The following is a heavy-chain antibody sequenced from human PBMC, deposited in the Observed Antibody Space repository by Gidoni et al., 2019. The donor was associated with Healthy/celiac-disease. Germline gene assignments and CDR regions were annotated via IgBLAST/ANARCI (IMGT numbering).Heavy chain of an antibody. Sequence: EVQLVASGGGLVQPGVSLRLSSAASGFTFSSYPMSWVRQAPGKGLEWVSAISGSGGSTYYADSVKGRFTISRDNSKNTLYLQMNSLRAEDTAVYYCAKDPRSYYYDSSGYSDYWGQGTLVTVSS. D-gene: IGHD3-22*01. CDR1: GFTFSSYP. J-gene: IGHJ4*02. V-gene: IGHV3-23*04. CDR2: ISGSGGST. CDR3: AKDPRSYYYDSSGYSDY.